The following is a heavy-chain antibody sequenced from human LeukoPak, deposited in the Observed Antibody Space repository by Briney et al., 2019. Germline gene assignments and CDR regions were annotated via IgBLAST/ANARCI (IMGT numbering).Heavy chain of an antibody. V-gene: IGHV4-59*08. CDR2: IYYRGGT. J-gene: IGHJ3*02. CDR3: ARLGSTFDI. D-gene: IGHD2-2*01. CDR1: GGSISSYY. Sequence: PSETLSLTCTVSGGSISSYYWSWIRQPPGKGLEWIGNIYYRGGTNYNPSLKSRLTISVDTSKNQFSLKLSPVTAADTAVYYCARLGSTFDIWGQGTMVTVSS.